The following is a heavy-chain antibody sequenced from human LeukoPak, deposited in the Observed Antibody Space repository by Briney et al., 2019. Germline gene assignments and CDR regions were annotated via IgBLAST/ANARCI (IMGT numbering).Heavy chain of an antibody. D-gene: IGHD1-1*01. CDR2: IYTSGST. Sequence: SQTLSLTCTVSGGSISSGSYYWSWIRQPAGTGLEWIARIYTSGSTNYNPSLKSRVTISVDTSKNQFSLKLSSVTAADTAVYYCARDNDEALDYWGQGTLVTVSS. CDR1: GGSISSGSYY. CDR3: ARDNDEALDY. J-gene: IGHJ4*02. V-gene: IGHV4-61*02.